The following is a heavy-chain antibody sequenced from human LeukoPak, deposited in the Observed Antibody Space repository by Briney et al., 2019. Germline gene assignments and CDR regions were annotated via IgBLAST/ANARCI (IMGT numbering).Heavy chain of an antibody. Sequence: KPSETLSHTCAVYGGSFSGYYWSWIRQPPGKGLEWIGEINHSGSTNYNPSLKSRVTISVDTSKNQFSLKLSSVTAADTAVYYCARGYCSSTSCYRPRLYFDYWGQGTLVTVSS. CDR2: INHSGST. V-gene: IGHV4-34*01. CDR3: ARGYCSSTSCYRPRLYFDY. J-gene: IGHJ4*02. D-gene: IGHD2-2*02. CDR1: GGSFSGYY.